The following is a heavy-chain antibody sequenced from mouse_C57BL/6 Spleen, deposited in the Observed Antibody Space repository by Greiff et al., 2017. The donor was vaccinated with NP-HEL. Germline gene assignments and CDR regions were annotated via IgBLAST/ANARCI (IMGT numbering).Heavy chain of an antibody. CDR1: GFTFNTYA. J-gene: IGHJ2*01. CDR2: IRSKSSNYAT. CDR3: VRGGGTTVVGPYFDY. V-gene: IGHV10-3*01. D-gene: IGHD1-1*01. Sequence: EVKLVESGGGLVQPKGSLKLSCAASGFTFNTYAMHWVRQAPGKGLEWVARIRSKSSNYATYYADSVKDRFTISRDDSQSMLYLQMNNLKTEDTAMYCCVRGGGTTVVGPYFDYWGQGTTLTVSS.